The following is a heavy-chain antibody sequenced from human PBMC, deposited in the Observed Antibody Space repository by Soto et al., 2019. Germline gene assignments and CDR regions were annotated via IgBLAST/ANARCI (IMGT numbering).Heavy chain of an antibody. D-gene: IGHD3-10*01. CDR2: IYYSGST. Sequence: PSETLSLTCTVSGGSVSSGDCYWSWIRQPPGKGLEWIGNIYYSGSTNYNPSLKSRATISVDTSKNQFSLKVSSATAEDTAVYYCARAMVRGVIIDYWGQGTLVTVSS. CDR3: ARAMVRGVIIDY. J-gene: IGHJ4*02. CDR1: GGSVSSGDCY. V-gene: IGHV4-61*08.